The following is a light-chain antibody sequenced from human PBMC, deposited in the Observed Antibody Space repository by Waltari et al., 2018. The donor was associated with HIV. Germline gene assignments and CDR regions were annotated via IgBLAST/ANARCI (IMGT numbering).Light chain of an antibody. V-gene: IGLV3-1*01. CDR1: KLGNKY. Sequence: YDLTQPPSVSVSPGQTATITFPGDKLGNKYVSWYRQRPGQSPVLVIYSDAKRPSGIPERFSGSNSGSTATLTISGTQAMDEGDYYCQAWDTTTAVFGTGTRVTVL. CDR2: SDA. J-gene: IGLJ1*01. CDR3: QAWDTTTAV.